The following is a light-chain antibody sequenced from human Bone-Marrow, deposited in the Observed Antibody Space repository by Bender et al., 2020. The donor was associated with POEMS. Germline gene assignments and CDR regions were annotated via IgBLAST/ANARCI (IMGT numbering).Light chain of an antibody. CDR2: EVT. J-gene: IGLJ1*01. Sequence: QSALTQPPSASGSPGQSVTISCTGSSSDIGAFIFVSWYQQYPGKVPKLLIYEVTKRPSGVPDRFSGSKSDNTASLTVSGLQAEDEADYYCSSYAGSNNYVFGTGTKITVL. CDR1: SSDIGAFIF. V-gene: IGLV2-8*01. CDR3: SSYAGSNNYV.